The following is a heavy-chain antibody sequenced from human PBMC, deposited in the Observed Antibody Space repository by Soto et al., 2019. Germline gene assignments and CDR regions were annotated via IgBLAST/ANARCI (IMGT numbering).Heavy chain of an antibody. J-gene: IGHJ6*02. CDR1: GFTFSGSA. V-gene: IGHV3-73*01. CDR3: TREDVLLWFGELSDPYYYGMDV. D-gene: IGHD3-10*01. CDR2: IRSKANSYAT. Sequence: GGSLRLSCAASGFTFSGSAMHWVRQASGKGLEWVGRIRSKANSYATAYAASVKGRFTISRDDSKNTAYLQMNSLKTEDTAVYYCTREDVLLWFGELSDPYYYGMDVWGQGTTVTVSS.